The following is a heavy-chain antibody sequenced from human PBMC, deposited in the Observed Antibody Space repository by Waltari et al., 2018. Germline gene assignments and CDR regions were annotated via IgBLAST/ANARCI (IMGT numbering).Heavy chain of an antibody. CDR3: ARGYHGYSSSWGGRRNFYYMDV. V-gene: IGHV4-34*01. CDR2: INHSGST. J-gene: IGHJ6*03. CDR1: GDSFSSYY. Sequence: QVQLQQWGAGLLKPSETLSLTCDVYGDSFSSYYWTWIRQPPGTGLEWIGEINHSGSTNYNPSLKSRVTISIDTSKKQFYLKMNSVTAADTGLFYCARGYHGYSSSWGGRRNFYYMDVWGKGTTVTISS. D-gene: IGHD6-13*01.